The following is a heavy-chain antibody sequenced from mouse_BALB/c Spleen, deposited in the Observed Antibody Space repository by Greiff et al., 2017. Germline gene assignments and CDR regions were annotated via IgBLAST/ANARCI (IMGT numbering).Heavy chain of an antibody. Sequence: QVQLQQSGAELVKPGASVKMSCKASGYTFTSYWMHWVKQRPGQGLEWIGYINPSTGYTEYNQKFKDKATLTADKSSSTAYMQLSSLTSEDSAVYYCALATVDYWGQGTTLTVSS. CDR3: ALATVDY. CDR1: GYTFTSYW. V-gene: IGHV1-7*01. D-gene: IGHD1-1*01. CDR2: INPSTGYT. J-gene: IGHJ2*01.